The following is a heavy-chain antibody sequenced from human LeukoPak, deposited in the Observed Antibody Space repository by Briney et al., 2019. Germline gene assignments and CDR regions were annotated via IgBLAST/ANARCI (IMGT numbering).Heavy chain of an antibody. D-gene: IGHD2-2*01. CDR2: INHSGST. CDR3: ARVGPGELPGDCSSTSCYYRWFDP. V-gene: IGHV4-34*01. CDR1: GGSFSGYY. J-gene: IGHJ5*02. Sequence: PSETLSLTCAVYGGSFSGYYWSWIRQPPGKGLEWIGEINHSGSTNYNPSLKSRVTISVDTSKNQFSLKLSSVTAADTAVYYCARVGPGELPGDCSSTSCYYRWFDPWGQGTLVTVSS.